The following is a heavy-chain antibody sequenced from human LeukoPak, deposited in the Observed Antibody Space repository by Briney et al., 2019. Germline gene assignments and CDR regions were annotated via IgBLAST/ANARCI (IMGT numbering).Heavy chain of an antibody. CDR2: INPSGGST. J-gene: IGHJ4*02. Sequence: GASVKVSCKASGYTFTSYYMHWVRQAPGQGLEWMGIINPSGGSTSYAQKFQGRVTMTRNTSISTAYMELSSLRSEDTAVYYCARGRGYLYGSGSYYFDYWGQGTLVTVSS. CDR3: ARGRGYLYGSGSYYFDY. V-gene: IGHV1-46*01. CDR1: GYTFTSYY. D-gene: IGHD3-10*01.